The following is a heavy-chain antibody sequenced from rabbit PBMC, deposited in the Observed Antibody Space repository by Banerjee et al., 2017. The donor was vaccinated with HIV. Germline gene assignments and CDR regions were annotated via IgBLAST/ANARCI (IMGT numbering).Heavy chain of an antibody. J-gene: IGHJ3*01. CDR2: IVTGSGNT. Sequence: QEQLEESGGGLVKPGGTLTLTCKASGIDFSGYYYMCWVRQAPGKGLELIGCIVTGSGNTWYASWVNGRFTISRSTSLNTVDLKMTSLTAADTATYFCARGVGSSGWNFNFWGQGTLVTVS. CDR3: ARGVGSSGWNFNF. CDR1: GIDFSGYYY. D-gene: IGHD1-1*01. V-gene: IGHV1S43*01.